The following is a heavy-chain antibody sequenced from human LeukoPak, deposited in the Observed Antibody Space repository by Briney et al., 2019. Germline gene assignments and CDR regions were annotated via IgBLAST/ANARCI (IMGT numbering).Heavy chain of an antibody. D-gene: IGHD2-15*01. CDR2: ISSTSSPL. J-gene: IGHJ3*02. V-gene: IGHV3-21*01. CDR3: ASFSGRGFDI. CDR1: GFTFSNYW. Sequence: GGSLRLSCAASGFTFSNYWMHWVRQAPGKGLEWVSSISSTSSPLYYADSVKGRLTISRDNAKNSLYLQMNSLRAEDTAVYYCASFSGRGFDIWGQGTMVTVSS.